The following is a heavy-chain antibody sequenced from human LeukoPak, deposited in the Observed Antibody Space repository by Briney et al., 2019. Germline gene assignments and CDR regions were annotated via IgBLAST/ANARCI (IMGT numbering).Heavy chain of an antibody. CDR1: GFTVSSNY. CDR2: IYSGGST. V-gene: IGHV3-53*01. Sequence: GGSLRLSCAASGFTVSSNYMSWVRQAPGKGLEWVSVIYSGGSTYYADSVKGRFTISRDNSKNTLHLQMNSLRAEDTAVYYCARSLWFGTNWFDPWGQGTLVTVSS. CDR3: ARSLWFGTNWFDP. D-gene: IGHD3-10*01. J-gene: IGHJ5*02.